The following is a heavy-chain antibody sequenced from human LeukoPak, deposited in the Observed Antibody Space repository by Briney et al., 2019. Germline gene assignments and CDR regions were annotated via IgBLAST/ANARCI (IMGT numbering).Heavy chain of an antibody. J-gene: IGHJ4*02. CDR3: ARSYCSSTSCYLPFDY. CDR2: IYYSGST. Sequence: PSETLSLTCTVSGGSISSYYWSWIRQPPGKGLEWIGYIYYSGSTNYNPSLKSRVTISVDTSKNQFSLKLSSVTAADTAVYYCARSYCSSTSCYLPFDYWGQGTLVTVSS. D-gene: IGHD2-2*01. CDR1: GGSISSYY. V-gene: IGHV4-59*12.